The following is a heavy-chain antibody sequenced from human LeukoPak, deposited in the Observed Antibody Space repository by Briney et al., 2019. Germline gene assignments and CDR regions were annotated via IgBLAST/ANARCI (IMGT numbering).Heavy chain of an antibody. CDR1: GDRFTSDW. Sequence: PGESLKISCRASGDRFTSDWIAWVRQMPGKGLEWMGIVFPGDSDTRYSPSFQGQVTISVDRSTRTAYLQWSRLQATDNGLYFCARRHLGTQNYFDFWGQGTRVTVFS. CDR3: ARRHLGTQNYFDF. J-gene: IGHJ4*02. V-gene: IGHV5-51*01. CDR2: VFPGDSDT.